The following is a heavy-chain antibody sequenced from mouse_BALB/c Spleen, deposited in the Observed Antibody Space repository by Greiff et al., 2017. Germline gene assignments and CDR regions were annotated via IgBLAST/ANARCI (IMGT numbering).Heavy chain of an antibody. CDR3: AGDTTHYAMDY. CDR1: GFPFTSGYY. J-gene: IGHJ4*01. CDR2: ITHSGET. Sequence: VQLQQSGPGLVKPSQSLFLACSITGFPFTSGYYWIWIRQSPGKPLEWMGYITHSGETFYNPSLQSPISITRETSKNQFFLQLNSVTTEDTAMYYCAGDTTHYAMDYWGQGTSVTVSS. V-gene: IGHV12-3*02.